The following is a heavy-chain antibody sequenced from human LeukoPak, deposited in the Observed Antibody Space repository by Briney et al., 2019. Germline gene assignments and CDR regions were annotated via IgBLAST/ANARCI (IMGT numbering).Heavy chain of an antibody. V-gene: IGHV3-33*01. D-gene: IGHD2-2*01. J-gene: IGHJ6*02. CDR2: IWYDGSNK. CDR1: GFTFSSYG. CDR3: ARDQLNIVVVPAAMIYYYYGMDV. Sequence: GGSLRLSCAASGFTFSSYGMHWVRQAPGKGLEWVAVIWYDGSNKYYADSVKGRFTISRDNSKNTLYLQMNSLRAEDTAVYYCARDQLNIVVVPAAMIYYYYGMDVWGQGTTVTVSS.